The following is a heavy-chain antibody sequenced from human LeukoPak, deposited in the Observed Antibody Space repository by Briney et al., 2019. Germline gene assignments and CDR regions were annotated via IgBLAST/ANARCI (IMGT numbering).Heavy chain of an antibody. CDR2: IIPILGIA. Sequence: SVKVSCKASGYTFTSYAISWVRQAPGQGLEWMGRIIPILGIANYAQKFQGRVTITADKSTSTAYMELSSLRSEDTAVYYCARDGIVPAAILYYYYGMDVWGQGTTVTVSS. D-gene: IGHD2-2*01. CDR1: GYTFTSYA. CDR3: ARDGIVPAAILYYYYGMDV. V-gene: IGHV1-69*04. J-gene: IGHJ6*02.